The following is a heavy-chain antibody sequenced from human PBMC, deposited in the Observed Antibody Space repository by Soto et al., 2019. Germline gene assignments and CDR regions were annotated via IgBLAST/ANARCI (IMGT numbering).Heavy chain of an antibody. CDR3: ARAPPPRELSPLNFDY. Sequence: QVPLVQSGAEVKKPGASVKVSCKASGYTFTSYGISWVRQAPGQGLEWMGWISAYNGNTNYAQKLQGRVSMTTDTSTSTAYMELSSLRSDDTAVYYCARAPPPRELSPLNFDYWGQGTLVTVSS. D-gene: IGHD3-16*02. CDR1: GYTFTSYG. V-gene: IGHV1-18*01. J-gene: IGHJ4*02. CDR2: ISAYNGNT.